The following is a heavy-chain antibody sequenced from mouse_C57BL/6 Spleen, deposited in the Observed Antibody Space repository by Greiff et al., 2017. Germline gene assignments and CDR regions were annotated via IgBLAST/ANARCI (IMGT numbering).Heavy chain of an antibody. CDR2: IYPSDSET. Sequence: QVQLQQPGAELVRPGSSVKLSCKASGYTFTSYWMDWVKQRPGQGLEWIGNIYPSDSETHYNQKFKDKATLTVDKSSSTAYMQLSSLTSEDSAVYYCAREGRGTFDYWGQGTTLTVSS. V-gene: IGHV1-61*01. J-gene: IGHJ2*01. CDR3: AREGRGTFDY. CDR1: GYTFTSYW. D-gene: IGHD2-14*01.